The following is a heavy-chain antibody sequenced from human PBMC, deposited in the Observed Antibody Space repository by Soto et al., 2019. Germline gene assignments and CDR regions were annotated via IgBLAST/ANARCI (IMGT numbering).Heavy chain of an antibody. V-gene: IGHV1-58*02. Sequence: GASVKVSCKASGFTFTSSAMQWVRQARGQRLEWIGWIVVGSGNTNYAQKFQERVTITRDMSTSTAYMELSSLSSEDTAVYYCSFHPVDIWYFEYLKGPYYFMDVWSKGSTDTVSS. CDR1: GFTFTSSA. CDR2: IVVGSGNT. D-gene: IGHD6-13*01. J-gene: IGHJ6*03. CDR3: SFHPVDIWYFEYLKGPYYFMDV.